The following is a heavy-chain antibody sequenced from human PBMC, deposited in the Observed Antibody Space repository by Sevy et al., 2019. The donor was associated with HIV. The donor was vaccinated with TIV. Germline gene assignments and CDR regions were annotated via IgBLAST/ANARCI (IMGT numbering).Heavy chain of an antibody. Sequence: GGSLRLSCAASGFTVSSNYMSWVRQAPGKGLEWVSVIYSGGSTYYADSVKGRFTISRDNSKNTLYLQMKSLRAEDTAVDYCARVKVWGGSYPYYYYGMDVWGQGTTVTVSS. D-gene: IGHD1-26*01. J-gene: IGHJ6*02. V-gene: IGHV3-53*01. CDR2: IYSGGST. CDR3: ARVKVWGGSYPYYYYGMDV. CDR1: GFTVSSNY.